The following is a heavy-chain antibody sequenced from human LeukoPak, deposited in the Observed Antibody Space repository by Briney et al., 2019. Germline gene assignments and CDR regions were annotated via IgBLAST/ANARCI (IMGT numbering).Heavy chain of an antibody. Sequence: GGSLRLSCAASGFSPSNFGIHWVRQAPARGLEWMAFIHSDGNMKNYADSVKGRFSIFRDTSTNTVYLQMSGLGAEDTAVYYCAKDRPYFDYWGQGTLVTVSS. CDR1: GFSPSNFG. V-gene: IGHV3-30*02. CDR3: AKDRPYFDY. CDR2: IHSDGNMK. J-gene: IGHJ4*02.